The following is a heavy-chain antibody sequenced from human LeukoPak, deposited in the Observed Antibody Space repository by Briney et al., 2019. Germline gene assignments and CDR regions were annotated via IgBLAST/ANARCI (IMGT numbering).Heavy chain of an antibody. Sequence: GGSLRLSCAVSGFTFSSYWMHWVRQAPGKGLVWVSRINSDGSSTSYADSVKGRFTISRDNAKNTLYLQMNSLRAEDTAVYYCARVTSHWRGNCRGQGTLVTVSS. CDR3: ARVTSHWRGNC. CDR2: INSDGSST. CDR1: GFTFSSYW. J-gene: IGHJ4*02. V-gene: IGHV3-74*01. D-gene: IGHD2-2*01.